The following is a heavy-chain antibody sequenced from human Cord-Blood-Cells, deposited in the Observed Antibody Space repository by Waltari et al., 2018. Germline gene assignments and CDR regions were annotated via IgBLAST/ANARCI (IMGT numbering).Heavy chain of an antibody. CDR2: IYYSGST. V-gene: IGHV4-39*07. J-gene: IGHJ4*02. D-gene: IGHD6-13*01. CDR3: ARRGSSSWFDY. CDR1: GGSISSSSYS. Sequence: QLQLQASGPGLVKPSETLSLTCTVSGGSISSSSYSWGWIRQPPGKGLEWIGSIYYSGSTYYNPSLKSRVTISVDTSKNQFSLKLSSVTAADTAVYYCARRGSSSWFDYWGQGTLVTVSS.